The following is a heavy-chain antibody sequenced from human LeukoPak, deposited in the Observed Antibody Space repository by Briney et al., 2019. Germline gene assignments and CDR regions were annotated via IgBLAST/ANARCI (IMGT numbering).Heavy chain of an antibody. D-gene: IGHD5-18*01. Sequence: SQTLSLTCTVSGGSISSGGYYWSWIRQHPGKGLEWIGEINHSGSTNYNPSLKSRVTISVDTSKNQFSLKLSSVTAADTAVYYCARGGRSRRYSYGYQLNWFDPWGQGTLVNVSS. CDR3: ARGGRSRRYSYGYQLNWFDP. CDR1: GGSISSGGYY. J-gene: IGHJ5*02. CDR2: INHSGST. V-gene: IGHV4-31*03.